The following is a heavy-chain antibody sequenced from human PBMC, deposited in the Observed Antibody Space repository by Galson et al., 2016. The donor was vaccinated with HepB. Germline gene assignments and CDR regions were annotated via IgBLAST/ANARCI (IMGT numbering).Heavy chain of an antibody. Sequence: SLRLSCAASGFTFSSYGMHWVRQAPGKGLEWVALIWYDGSNRFYADSVKSRFTISRDNSKNTLHLQMNSLRAEDTAVYYCARSGSYSYAFDIWGQGTMVTASS. J-gene: IGHJ3*02. CDR2: IWYDGSNR. CDR1: GFTFSSYG. D-gene: IGHD3-10*01. V-gene: IGHV3-33*01. CDR3: ARSGSYSYAFDI.